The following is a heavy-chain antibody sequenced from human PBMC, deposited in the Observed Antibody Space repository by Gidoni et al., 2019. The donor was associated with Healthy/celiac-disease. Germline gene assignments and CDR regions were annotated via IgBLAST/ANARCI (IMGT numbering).Heavy chain of an antibody. CDR2: INPNSGGT. CDR3: ARERRGYSGYGSLRYYGMDV. CDR1: GYTFTGYY. J-gene: IGHJ6*02. V-gene: IGHV1-2*02. Sequence: QVQLVQSGAEVKKPGASVKVSCKASGYTFTGYYMHWVRQAPGQGLEWMGWINPNSGGTNYAQKFQGRVTMTRDTSISTAYMELSRLRSDDTAVYYCARERRGYSGYGSLRYYGMDVWGQGTTVTVSS. D-gene: IGHD5-12*01.